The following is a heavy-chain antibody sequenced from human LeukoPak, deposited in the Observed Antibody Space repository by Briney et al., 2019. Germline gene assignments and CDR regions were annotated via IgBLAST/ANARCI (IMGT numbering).Heavy chain of an antibody. D-gene: IGHD3-22*01. CDR3: ANHYYDSRGYYHFDC. J-gene: IGHJ4*02. CDR1: GFTFSSYG. CDR2: MSYDGSNK. V-gene: IGHV3-30*18. Sequence: GGSLRLSCAASGFTFSSYGMHWVRQAPGKGLEWVAVMSYDGSNKYYADSVKGRFTISRDNSKNTLYLQMNSLRAEDTAVYYCANHYYDSRGYYHFDCWGQGTLVTVSS.